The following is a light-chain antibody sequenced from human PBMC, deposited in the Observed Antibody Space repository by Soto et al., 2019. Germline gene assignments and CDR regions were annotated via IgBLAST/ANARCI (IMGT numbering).Light chain of an antibody. CDR3: IQHETYPRT. Sequence: DIQMTQSPSSLFASIGDRVSITCRASQDIRNNLGWYQQKRGKAPKRLIYGTSNLQTGVPSRFSGSGSGTEFTLTISRLQPEDFATYYCIQHETYPRTFGQGTKVEVK. V-gene: IGKV1-17*01. CDR2: GTS. CDR1: QDIRNN. J-gene: IGKJ1*01.